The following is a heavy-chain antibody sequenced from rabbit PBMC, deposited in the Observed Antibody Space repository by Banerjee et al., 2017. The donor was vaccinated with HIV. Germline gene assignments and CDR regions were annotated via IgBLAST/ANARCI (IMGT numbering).Heavy chain of an antibody. CDR2: IDPVFGTT. D-gene: IGHD1-1*01. Sequence: QSLEESGGDLVKPGASLTLTCTASGFTISISDWIYWVRQAPGKGLEWIGYIDPVFGTTHYASWAKGRFTISKTSSTTVTLQVTSLTAADTATYFCARDLTDVIGWNFGWWGQGTLVTVS. CDR3: ARDLTDVIGWNFGW. J-gene: IGHJ4*01. V-gene: IGHV1S40*01. CDR1: GFTISISDW.